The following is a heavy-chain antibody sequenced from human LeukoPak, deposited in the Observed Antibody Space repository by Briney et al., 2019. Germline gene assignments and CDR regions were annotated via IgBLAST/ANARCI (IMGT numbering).Heavy chain of an antibody. CDR2: ISGSGGST. Sequence: GGSLRLSCAASGFTFSSYAMSWVRQAPGKGLEWVSAISGSGGSTYYADSVKGRFTISRDNSKNTLYLQMNSLRAEDTAVYYCAKSTDYGDYISGFDYWGQGTLVTVSS. J-gene: IGHJ4*02. CDR1: GFTFSSYA. CDR3: AKSTDYGDYISGFDY. D-gene: IGHD4-17*01. V-gene: IGHV3-23*01.